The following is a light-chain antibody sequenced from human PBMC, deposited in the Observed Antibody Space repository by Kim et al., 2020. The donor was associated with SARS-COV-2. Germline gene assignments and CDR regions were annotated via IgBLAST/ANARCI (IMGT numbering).Light chain of an antibody. J-gene: IGKJ4*01. CDR1: QSVSSS. CDR2: GAS. CDR3: QQYADSSLS. V-gene: IGKV3-20*01. Sequence: LSPGERATLSCRASQSVSSSLAWYQQRPGQTPRLLIYGASTRATGIPDRFSGSGSGTDFILTISRLEPEEFAIYYCQQYADSSLSFGGGTKVDIK.